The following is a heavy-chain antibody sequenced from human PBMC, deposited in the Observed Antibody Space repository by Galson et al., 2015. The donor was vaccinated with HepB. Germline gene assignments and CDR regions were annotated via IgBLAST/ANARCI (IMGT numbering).Heavy chain of an antibody. Sequence: SLRLSCAASGFTFSRHAMHWVRQAPGKGLEWVALISYDGSDKYFADSVKGRFTISRDNSKNTLYLQMNSLRAEDTAVYYCAKEWYGFGDYWGQGTLVTVSS. D-gene: IGHD2-15*01. CDR3: AKEWYGFGDY. V-gene: IGHV3-30*18. CDR1: GFTFSRHA. CDR2: ISYDGSDK. J-gene: IGHJ4*02.